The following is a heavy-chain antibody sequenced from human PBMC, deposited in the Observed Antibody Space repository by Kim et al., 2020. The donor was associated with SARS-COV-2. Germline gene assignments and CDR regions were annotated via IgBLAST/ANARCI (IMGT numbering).Heavy chain of an antibody. V-gene: IGHV3-73*01. J-gene: IGHJ5*02. CDR3: TRLLLAFDP. D-gene: IGHD3-10*01. CDR2: SYAT. Sequence: SYATSYAASVKGRFTISRDDSKNTAYLQMNSLKTEDTAVYYCTRLLLAFDPWGQGTLVTVSS.